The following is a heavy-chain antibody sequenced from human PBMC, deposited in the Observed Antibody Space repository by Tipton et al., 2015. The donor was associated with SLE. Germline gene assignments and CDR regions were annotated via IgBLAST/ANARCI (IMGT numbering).Heavy chain of an antibody. CDR3: AKEEGYDFWSGYAPGDY. CDR2: ISGSGGST. J-gene: IGHJ4*02. V-gene: IGHV3-23*01. D-gene: IGHD3-3*01. CDR1: GFTFSSYA. Sequence: SLRLSCAASGFTFSSYAMSWVRQAPGKGLEWVSAISGSGGSTYYADSVKGRFTISRDNSKNTLYLQMNSLRAEDTAVYYCAKEEGYDFWSGYAPGDYWGQGTLVTVSS.